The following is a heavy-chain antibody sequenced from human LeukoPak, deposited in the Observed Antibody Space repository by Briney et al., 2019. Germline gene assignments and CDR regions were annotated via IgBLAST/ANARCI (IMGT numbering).Heavy chain of an antibody. Sequence: GGSLRLSCAASGFTFSNYWMSWVRQAPGKGLEWVANIKHDGSEEYYVDSVKGRFTISRDNVKKSLNLQMNSVRVEGTAIYYCARVTVTRVFDIWGHGTMATVSS. CDR3: ARVTVTRVFDI. V-gene: IGHV3-7*04. CDR1: GFTFSNYW. D-gene: IGHD4-17*01. J-gene: IGHJ3*02. CDR2: IKHDGSEE.